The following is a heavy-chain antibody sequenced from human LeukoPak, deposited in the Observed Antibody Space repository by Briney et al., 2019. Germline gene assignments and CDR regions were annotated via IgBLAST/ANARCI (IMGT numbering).Heavy chain of an antibody. CDR1: GGSFSGYY. D-gene: IGHD3-22*01. J-gene: IGHJ3*02. CDR3: ARGNSHYYDSSGYSYAFDI. CDR2: INHSGST. Sequence: SETLSLTCAVYGGSFSGYYWSWIRQPPGKGLEWIGEINHSGSTNYNPSLKSRVTISVDTSKNQFSLKLGSVTAADTAVYYCARGNSHYYDSSGYSYAFDIWGQGTMVTVSS. V-gene: IGHV4-34*01.